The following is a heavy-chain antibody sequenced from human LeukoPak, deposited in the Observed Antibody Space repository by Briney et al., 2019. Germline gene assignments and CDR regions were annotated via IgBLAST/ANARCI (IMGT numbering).Heavy chain of an antibody. CDR2: ISWNSGSI. CDR3: AKVPSRGIAVAGTGRPYYFDY. D-gene: IGHD6-19*01. Sequence: PGGSLRLSCAASGFTFDDYAMHWVRHAPGKGLEWVSGISWNSGSIGYADSVKGRFTISRDNAKNSLYLQMNSLRAEDTALYYCAKVPSRGIAVAGTGRPYYFDYWGQGTLVTVSS. CDR1: GFTFDDYA. J-gene: IGHJ4*02. V-gene: IGHV3-9*01.